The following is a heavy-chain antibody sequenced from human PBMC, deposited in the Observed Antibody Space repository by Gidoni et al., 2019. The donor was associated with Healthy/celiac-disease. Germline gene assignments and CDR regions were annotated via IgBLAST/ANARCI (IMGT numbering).Heavy chain of an antibody. CDR2: INSDGSST. CDR3: ARDKLAQRVYYYYYYGMDV. Sequence: EVQLVESGGGLVQPGGSLRLSCAASGFPFSSYCMHWVRQAPGKGLVWVSRINSDGSSTSYADSVKGRFTISRDNAKNTLYLQMNSLRAEDTAVYYCARDKLAQRVYYYYYYGMDVWGQGTTVTVSS. J-gene: IGHJ6*02. V-gene: IGHV3-74*01. CDR1: GFPFSSYC. D-gene: IGHD2-21*01.